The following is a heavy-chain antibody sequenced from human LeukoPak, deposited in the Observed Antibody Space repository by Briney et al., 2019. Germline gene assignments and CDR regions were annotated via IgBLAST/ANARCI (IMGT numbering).Heavy chain of an antibody. D-gene: IGHD5-24*01. CDR1: GLTLSDYY. V-gene: IGHV3-11*01. CDR2: ISSSGSSI. Sequence: GGSLRLSCGASGLTLSDYYMSWIRQTPGKGLEWLAYISSSGSSIDYADSLRGRFTVSRDNGKNSLFLQMNDLRDEDTAIYYCVRVKGGWLGEKTYDYLGQGTLVTVSP. J-gene: IGHJ4*02. CDR3: VRVKGGWLGEKTYDY.